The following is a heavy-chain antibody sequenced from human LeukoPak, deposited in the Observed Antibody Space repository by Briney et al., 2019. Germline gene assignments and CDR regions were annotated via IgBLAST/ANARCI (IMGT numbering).Heavy chain of an antibody. CDR2: ISAYNGNT. CDR1: GYTFTSYG. J-gene: IGHJ4*02. V-gene: IGHV1-18*01. D-gene: IGHD2-15*01. CDR3: ARDSGLSGGSWPLDY. Sequence: ASVKVSFKASGYTFTSYGISWVREAPGQGLEWMGWISAYNGNTNYAQKLQGRVTITTDTSTSTAYMELRSLRSDDTAVYYCARDSGLSGGSWPLDYWGQGTLVTVSS.